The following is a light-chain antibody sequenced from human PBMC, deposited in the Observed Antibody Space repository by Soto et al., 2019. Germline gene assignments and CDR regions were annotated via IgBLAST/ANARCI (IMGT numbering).Light chain of an antibody. V-gene: IGKV3-15*01. CDR1: QSVSSN. CDR2: GAS. J-gene: IGKJ1*01. CDR3: QQYNNWPPWT. Sequence: ELVMTQSPSTLAVSPGERATLSCRASQSVSSNLAWYQQKPGQAPRLLIYGASTRATGIPARFSGSGSGTEFTLTISSLQSEAFAVYYCQQYNNWPPWTFGQGTKV.